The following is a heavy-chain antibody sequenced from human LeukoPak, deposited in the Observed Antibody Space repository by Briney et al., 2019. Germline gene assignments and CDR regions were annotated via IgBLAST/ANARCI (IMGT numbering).Heavy chain of an antibody. CDR1: GYSFTTYW. J-gene: IGHJ6*02. CDR2: IYPHDSDT. D-gene: IGHD5-24*01. CDR3: ARHRDGYNINYYGMDV. Sequence: GESLQISCKGSGYSFTTYWIGWVRQMPGQGLEWMGIIYPHDSDTRYSPSFQGQVTISVDKSISTAYLQWSSLKASDTAMYYCARHRDGYNINYYGMDVWGQGTTVTVSS. V-gene: IGHV5-51*01.